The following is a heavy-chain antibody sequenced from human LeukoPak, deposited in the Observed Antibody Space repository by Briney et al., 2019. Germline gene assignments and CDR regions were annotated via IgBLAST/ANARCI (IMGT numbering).Heavy chain of an antibody. CDR1: GFTFDDYA. CDR2: IASETYGGTA. Sequence: SLRLSCAASGFTFDDYAMHWVRQAPGKGLEWVGFIASETYGGTAEYAASVKGRFIISRDDSKSIAYLQMNSLKTEDTAVYYCTRDQTPYYWGQGTLVTVSS. CDR3: TRDQTPYY. J-gene: IGHJ4*02. V-gene: IGHV3-49*04.